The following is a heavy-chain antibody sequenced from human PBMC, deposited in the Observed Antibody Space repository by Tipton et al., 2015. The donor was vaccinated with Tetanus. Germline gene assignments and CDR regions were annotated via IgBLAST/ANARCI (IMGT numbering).Heavy chain of an antibody. V-gene: IGHV3-23*01. J-gene: IGHJ4*02. CDR3: ARLYGDYFHAMGY. Sequence: SWIRQPPGKGLEWVARIISSGGTTNYADSVKGRFTISRDNSKNTLYLQMTSLRAEDTAVYYCARLYGDYFHAMGYWGQGTLVTVSS. CDR2: IISSGGTT. D-gene: IGHD4-17*01.